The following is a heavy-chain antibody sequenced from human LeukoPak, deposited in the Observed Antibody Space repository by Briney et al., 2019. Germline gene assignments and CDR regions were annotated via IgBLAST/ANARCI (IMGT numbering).Heavy chain of an antibody. CDR2: INHSGST. D-gene: IGHD2-2*01. V-gene: IGHV4-34*01. CDR1: GGSFSGYY. CDR3: AREDCSSTSCRRNWFDP. Sequence: PSETLSLTCAVYGGSFSGYYWSWIRQPPGKGLEWIGEINHSGSTNYNPSLKSRVTISVDTSKNQFSLKLSSVTAADTAVYYCAREDCSSTSCRRNWFDPWGQGTLVTVSS. J-gene: IGHJ5*02.